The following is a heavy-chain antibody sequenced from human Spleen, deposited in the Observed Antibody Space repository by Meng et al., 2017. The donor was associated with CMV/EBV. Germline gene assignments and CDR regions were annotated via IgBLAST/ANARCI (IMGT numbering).Heavy chain of an antibody. CDR2: INPTGGST. V-gene: IGHV1-46*01. Sequence: ASVKVSCKASGYTFSSYYMNWVRQAPGQGLEWMAIINPTGGSTTYAQRFQGRVTVTSDTSTSTVYMELSSLTSEDTAVYFCARDSPSGQNYFHYWYFDLWGRGTLVTVSS. CDR1: GYTFSSYY. D-gene: IGHD5-24*01. CDR3: ARDSPSGQNYFHYWYFDL. J-gene: IGHJ2*01.